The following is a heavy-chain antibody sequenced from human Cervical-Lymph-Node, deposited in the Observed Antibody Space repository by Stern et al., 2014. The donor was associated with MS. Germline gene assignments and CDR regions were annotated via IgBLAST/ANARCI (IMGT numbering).Heavy chain of an antibody. V-gene: IGHV4-4*02. CDR2: IYHSGST. J-gene: IGHJ2*01. CDR3: ASPYYYDSSGYYYADWYFDL. CDR1: GGSISSSNW. D-gene: IGHD3-22*01. Sequence: QVQLQESGPGLVKPSGTLSLTCAVSGGSISSSNWWSWVRQPPGKGLEWIGEIYHSGSTNYNPSLKSRVTISVDKSKNQFSLKLSSVTAADTAVYYCASPYYYDSSGYYYADWYFDLWGRGTLVTVSS.